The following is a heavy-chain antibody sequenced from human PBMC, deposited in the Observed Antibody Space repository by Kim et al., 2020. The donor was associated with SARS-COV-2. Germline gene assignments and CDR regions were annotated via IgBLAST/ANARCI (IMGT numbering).Heavy chain of an antibody. V-gene: IGHV1-24*01. Sequence: ASVKVSCKVSGYTLTEFSMHWVRQAPGKGLEWMGGIDPEDGETIYAQKFQGRVTMTEDTSTDTAYMELSSLRSEDTAVYYCATDKSSSWAVFDYWGKGTLDTFSS. CDR1: GYTLTEFS. D-gene: IGHD6-13*01. J-gene: IGHJ4*02. CDR2: IDPEDGET. CDR3: ATDKSSSWAVFDY.